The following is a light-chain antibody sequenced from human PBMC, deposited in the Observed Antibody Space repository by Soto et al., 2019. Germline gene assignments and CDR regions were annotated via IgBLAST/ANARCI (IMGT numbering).Light chain of an antibody. Sequence: IVLTHSPATLCSSPLQRFPLSVSSSQSVNTNLAWYQQKLGQAPRLLIYDASKRATGIPARFSGSGSGAAFTLSISSLEPEDFAAYYCQQRGSWPLITFGQGTRLEI. CDR3: QQRGSWPLIT. V-gene: IGKV3-11*01. CDR1: QSVNTN. J-gene: IGKJ5*01. CDR2: DAS.